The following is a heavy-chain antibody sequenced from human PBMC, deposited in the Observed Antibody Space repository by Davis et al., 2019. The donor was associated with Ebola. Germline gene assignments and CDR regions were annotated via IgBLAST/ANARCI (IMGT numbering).Heavy chain of an antibody. CDR1: GFTFSSYS. J-gene: IGHJ4*02. Sequence: GESLKISCAASGFTFSSYSMNWVRQAPGKGLEWVSSISSSSSYIYYADSVKGRFTISRDNAKNSLYLQMNSLRAEDTAVYYCAKGKQWLPVDYWGQGTLVTVSS. CDR3: AKGKQWLPVDY. V-gene: IGHV3-21*04. D-gene: IGHD6-19*01. CDR2: ISSSSSYI.